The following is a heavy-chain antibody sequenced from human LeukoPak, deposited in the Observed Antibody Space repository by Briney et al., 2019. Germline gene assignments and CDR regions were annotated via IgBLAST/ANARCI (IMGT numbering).Heavy chain of an antibody. V-gene: IGHV4-34*01. J-gene: IGHJ6*04. CDR1: GGSFSGYY. CDR2: INHSGST. Sequence: SETLSLTCAVYGGSFSGYYWSWIRQPPGKGLEWIGEINHSGSTNYNPSLKSRVTISVETSKNQFSLKLSSVTAADTAVYYCARGPGYCSSTSCDYGMDVWGKGTTVTVSS. CDR3: ARGPGYCSSTSCDYGMDV. D-gene: IGHD2-2*01.